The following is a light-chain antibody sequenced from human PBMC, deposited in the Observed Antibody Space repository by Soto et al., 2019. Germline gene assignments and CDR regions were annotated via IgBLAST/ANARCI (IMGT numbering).Light chain of an antibody. CDR1: SYNIGGNY. J-gene: IGLJ3*02. V-gene: IGLV1-51*01. CDR2: GNN. CDR3: ATWDSSLGSVV. Sequence: QSVLTQPPSVSAAPGQKVTISCSGSSYNIGGNYVSWYVQLPGTAPKFLIYGNNKRPSGIPDRFSGSKSGTSATLGITGLQTEDGADYYCATWDSSLGSVVFGGGTKLTVL.